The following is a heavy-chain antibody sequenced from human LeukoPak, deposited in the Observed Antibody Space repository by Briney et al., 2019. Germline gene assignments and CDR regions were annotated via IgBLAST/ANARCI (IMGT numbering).Heavy chain of an antibody. CDR3: ARALGYSFDY. D-gene: IGHD2-15*01. CDR1: GGSISSYY. Sequence: SETLSLTRTVSGGSISSYYWSWILQPPGKGLECIWYIYYSGSTNYKPSLKSRVTISVDTSKNQFSLKLSSVTAADTAVYYCARALGYSFDYWGQGTLVTVSS. V-gene: IGHV4-59*01. J-gene: IGHJ4*02. CDR2: IYYSGST.